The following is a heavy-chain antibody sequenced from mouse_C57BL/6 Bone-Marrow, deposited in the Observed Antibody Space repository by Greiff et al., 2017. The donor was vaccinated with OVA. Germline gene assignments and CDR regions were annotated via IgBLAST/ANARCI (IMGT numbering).Heavy chain of an antibody. CDR3: ARDYSNCSDY. CDR2: IYPRSGNT. CDR1: GYTFTSYG. V-gene: IGHV1-81*01. Sequence: VKLVESGAELARPGASVKLSCKASGYTFTSYGISWVKQRTGQGLEWIGEIYPRSGNTYYNEKFKGKATLTADKSSSTAYMELRSLTSEDSAVYFCARDYSNCSDYWGQGTTLTVSS. J-gene: IGHJ2*01. D-gene: IGHD2-5*01.